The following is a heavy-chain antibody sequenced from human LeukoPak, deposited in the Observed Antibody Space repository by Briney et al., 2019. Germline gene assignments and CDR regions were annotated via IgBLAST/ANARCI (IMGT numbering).Heavy chain of an antibody. CDR3: TRDWMTAMKINCFDP. CDR2: VSTYSDKT. D-gene: IGHD2-21*02. V-gene: IGHV1-18*01. Sequence: ASVKVSCKASGYTFASYGISWVRQSPGQGLECVGWVSTYSDKTNSAQKFQGRVTMTRDTSTTTAFMELRSLTSDDTAVYYCTRDWMTAMKINCFDPWGQGTLVTVSS. CDR1: GYTFASYG. J-gene: IGHJ5*02.